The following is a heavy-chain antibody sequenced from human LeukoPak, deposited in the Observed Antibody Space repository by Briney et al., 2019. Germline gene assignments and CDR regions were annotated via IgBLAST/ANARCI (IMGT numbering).Heavy chain of an antibody. CDR3: ARVYGANPPDA. J-gene: IGHJ5*02. D-gene: IGHD4-17*01. CDR2: IYYSGKT. CDR1: GGSISSGGYY. V-gene: IGHV4-31*11. Sequence: SETLSLTCAVYGGSISSGGYYWSWIRQHPGKGLEWIGCIYYSGKTYDSPSLKSRVTISVDTSKNQFSLKLSSVTAADTAVYYCARVYGANPPDAWGQGTLVTVSS.